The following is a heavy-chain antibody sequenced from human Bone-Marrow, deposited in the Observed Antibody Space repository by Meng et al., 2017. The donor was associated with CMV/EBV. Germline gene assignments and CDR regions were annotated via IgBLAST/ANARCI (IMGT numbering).Heavy chain of an antibody. V-gene: IGHV4-59*12. CDR2: IYYSGST. J-gene: IGHJ5*02. CDR1: GGSISSYY. D-gene: IGHD3-9*01. Sequence: SETLSLTCTVSGGSISSYYWSWIRQPPGKGLEWIGSIYYSGSTYYNPSLKSRVTVAVDTSKNQFSLKLSSVTAADTAVYYCARGPRYFDWLYTPRGDVWLDPWGQGTLVTVSS. CDR3: ARGPRYFDWLYTPRGDVWLDP.